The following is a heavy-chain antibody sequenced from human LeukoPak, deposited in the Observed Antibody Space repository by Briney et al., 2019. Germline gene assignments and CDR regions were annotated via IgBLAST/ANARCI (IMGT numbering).Heavy chain of an antibody. D-gene: IGHD2-2*01. CDR2: IYTSGST. CDR3: ARGHRTFVFTDALDI. Sequence: SETLSLTCTVSGGSISSYYWSWIRQPAGKGLEWIGRIYTSGSTNYNPSLKSRVTMSVDTSKNQFSLKLSSVTAADTAVYYCARGHRTFVFTDALDIWGQGTMVTVSS. CDR1: GGSISSYY. V-gene: IGHV4-4*07. J-gene: IGHJ3*02.